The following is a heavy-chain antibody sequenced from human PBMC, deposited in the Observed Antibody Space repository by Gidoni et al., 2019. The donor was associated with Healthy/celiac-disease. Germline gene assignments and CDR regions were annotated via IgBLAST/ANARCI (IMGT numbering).Heavy chain of an antibody. D-gene: IGHD3-3*01. CDR1: GYTFTSYG. Sequence: QVQLVQSGAEVKKPGASVKVSCKASGYTFTSYGIRWVRQAPGQGLEWMGWISAYNGNTNYAQKLQGRVTMTTDTSTSTAYMELRSLRSDDTAVYYCARDQGSRITIFGVVRFRFDPWGQGTLVTVSS. V-gene: IGHV1-18*01. CDR3: ARDQGSRITIFGVVRFRFDP. J-gene: IGHJ5*02. CDR2: ISAYNGNT.